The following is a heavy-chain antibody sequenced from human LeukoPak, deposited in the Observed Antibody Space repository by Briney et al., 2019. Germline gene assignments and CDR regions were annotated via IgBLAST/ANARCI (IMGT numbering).Heavy chain of an antibody. CDR1: GFTVSSNY. Sequence: GGSLRLSCAASGFTVSSNYMSWVRQAPGKGLEWVSVIYSGGSTYYADSVKGRFTISRDNSKNTLYPQMNSLRAEDTAVYYCAREYSGYEYYFDYWGQGTLVTVSS. D-gene: IGHD5-12*01. CDR2: IYSGGST. CDR3: AREYSGYEYYFDY. V-gene: IGHV3-66*01. J-gene: IGHJ4*02.